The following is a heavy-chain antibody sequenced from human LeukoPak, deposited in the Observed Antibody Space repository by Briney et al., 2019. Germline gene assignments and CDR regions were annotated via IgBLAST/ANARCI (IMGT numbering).Heavy chain of an antibody. CDR3: AREGSSLGYYYGMDV. V-gene: IGHV4-4*02. D-gene: IGHD6-13*01. CDR1: GGSISSGNW. J-gene: IGHJ6*02. CDR2: IYHTGST. Sequence: PSGTLSLTCAVSGGSISSGNWWSWVRQPPGKGLEWIGEIYHTGSTNYNPSLKSRVAISVDKSKNQFSLKLSSVTAADTAVYYCAREGSSLGYYYGMDVWGQGTTVTVSS.